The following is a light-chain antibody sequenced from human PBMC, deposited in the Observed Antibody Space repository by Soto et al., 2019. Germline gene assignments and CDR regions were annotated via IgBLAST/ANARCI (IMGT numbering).Light chain of an antibody. V-gene: IGLV2-14*01. Sequence: QSVLTQPASVSGSPGQSITISCTGTSSDVGGYNYVSWYQQHPGKAPKLMIYEVSNRPSGVSNRFSGSKSANTASLTISGLQAEDEDDYYCSSYTRSSTLFGTGTKVTV. CDR2: EVS. CDR3: SSYTRSSTL. CDR1: SSDVGGYNY. J-gene: IGLJ1*01.